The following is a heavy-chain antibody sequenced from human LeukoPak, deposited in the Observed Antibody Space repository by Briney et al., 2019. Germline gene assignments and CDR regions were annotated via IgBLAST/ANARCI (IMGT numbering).Heavy chain of an antibody. V-gene: IGHV3-33*01. CDR1: GFTFSSYG. J-gene: IGHJ4*02. CDR2: IWYDGSNK. D-gene: IGHD3-9*01. Sequence: GGSLRLSCAASGFTFSSYGMHWVRQAPGKGLEWVAVIWYDGSNKYYADSVKGRFTISRDNSKNTLYLQMNSLRAEDTAVYYCARLGPHYDILTGYYDYWGQGTLVTVSS. CDR3: ARLGPHYDILTGYYDY.